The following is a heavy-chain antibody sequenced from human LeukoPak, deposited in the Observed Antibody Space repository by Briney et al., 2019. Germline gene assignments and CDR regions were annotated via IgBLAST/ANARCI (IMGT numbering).Heavy chain of an antibody. CDR2: MNPNSGNT. CDR1: GYTFTSYD. CDR3: ARVSLDEYYDILTGYSYYYGMDV. Sequence: ASVKVSCKASGYTFTSYDINWVRQATGQGLEWMGWMNPNSGNTGYAQKFQGRVTITRNTSISTAYMELSSLRSEDTAVYYCARVSLDEYYDILTGYSYYYGMDVWGQGTTVTVSS. J-gene: IGHJ6*02. V-gene: IGHV1-8*03. D-gene: IGHD3-9*01.